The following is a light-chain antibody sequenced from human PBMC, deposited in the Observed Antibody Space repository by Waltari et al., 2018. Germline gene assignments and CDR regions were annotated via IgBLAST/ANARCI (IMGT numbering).Light chain of an antibody. Sequence: DIVMTQSPDSLAVSLGERATIRCNSSQSILYDSNNKSYLAWYQQKPGQPPKLLIYWASIRESGVPDRISGSGSGTDFTLTISIMQAEDVAVYYCHQYYSTLWTFGQGTKVEIK. CDR2: WAS. CDR1: QSILYDSNNKSY. CDR3: HQYYSTLWT. J-gene: IGKJ1*01. V-gene: IGKV4-1*01.